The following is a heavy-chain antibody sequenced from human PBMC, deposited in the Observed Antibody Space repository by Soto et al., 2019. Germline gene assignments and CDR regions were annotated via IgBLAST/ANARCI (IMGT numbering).Heavy chain of an antibody. D-gene: IGHD5-12*01. CDR3: VREGVEMATGFDY. V-gene: IGHV4-31*03. CDR1: GGSISSGGYY. J-gene: IGHJ4*02. CDR2: IYYSGST. Sequence: QVQLQESGPGLVKPSQTLSLTCTVAGGSISSGGYYWSWIRQHPGKGLEWIGYIYYSGSTYYNPSLKSRVTISVDTSKNQFSLKLSSVTAADTAVYYCVREGVEMATGFDYWGQGTLVTVSS.